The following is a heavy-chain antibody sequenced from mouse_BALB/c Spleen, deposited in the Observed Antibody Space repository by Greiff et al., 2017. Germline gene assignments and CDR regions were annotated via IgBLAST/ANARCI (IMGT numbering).Heavy chain of an antibody. J-gene: IGHJ4*01. V-gene: IGHV6-6*02. CDR2: IRLKSNNYAT. D-gene: IGHD2-3*01. Sequence: EVKVEESGGGLVQPGGSMKLSCVASGFTFSNYWMNWVRQSPEKGLEWVAEIRLKSNNYATHYAESVKGRFTISRYDSKSSVYLQMNNLRAEDTGIYYCTRSSLDGYYDYAMDYWGQGTSVTVSS. CDR1: GFTFSNYW. CDR3: TRSSLDGYYDYAMDY.